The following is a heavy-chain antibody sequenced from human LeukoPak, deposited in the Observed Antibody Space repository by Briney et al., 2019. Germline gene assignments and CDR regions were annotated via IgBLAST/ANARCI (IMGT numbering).Heavy chain of an antibody. D-gene: IGHD3-10*01. Sequence: GASVKVSCKASGYTFTSYAMHWVRQAPGQRLEWMGWINAGNGNTKYSQKFQGRVTITRDTSASTAYMELSSLRSEDTAVYYCARVMSSTMVRGVMRYYYYGMDVWGQGTTVTVSS. CDR1: GYTFTSYA. J-gene: IGHJ6*02. CDR2: INAGNGNT. CDR3: ARVMSSTMVRGVMRYYYYGMDV. V-gene: IGHV1-3*01.